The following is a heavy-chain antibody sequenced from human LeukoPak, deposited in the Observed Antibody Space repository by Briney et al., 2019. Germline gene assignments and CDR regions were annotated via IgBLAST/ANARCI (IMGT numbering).Heavy chain of an antibody. CDR3: ARVYRRYFDY. CDR2: ISSSSSSI. V-gene: IGHV3-11*04. J-gene: IGHJ4*02. CDR1: GGSFSGYY. Sequence: LSLTCAVYGGSFSGYYWSWIRQPPGKGLEWVSYISSSSSSIYYADAVKGRFTISRDNAKNSLYLQMNSLRAEDTAVYYCARVYRRYFDYWGQGTLVTVSS. D-gene: IGHD1-14*01.